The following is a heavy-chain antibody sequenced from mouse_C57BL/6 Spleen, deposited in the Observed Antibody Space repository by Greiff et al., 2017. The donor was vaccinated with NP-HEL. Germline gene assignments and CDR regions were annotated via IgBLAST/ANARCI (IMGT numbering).Heavy chain of an antibody. V-gene: IGHV1-55*01. J-gene: IGHJ4*01. CDR2: IYPGSGST. CDR1: GYTFTSYW. Sequence: QVQLQQPGAELVKPGASVKMSCKASGYTFTSYWITWVKQRPGQGLEWIGDIYPGSGSTNYNEKFKSKATLTVDTSSSTAYMQLSSLTSEDSAVYYSTKDGGNPDAMDYWGQGTSVTVSS. D-gene: IGHD1-1*02. CDR3: TKDGGNPDAMDY.